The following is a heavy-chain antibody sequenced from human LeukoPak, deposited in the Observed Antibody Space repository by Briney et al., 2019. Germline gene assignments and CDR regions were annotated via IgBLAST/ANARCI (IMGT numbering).Heavy chain of an antibody. CDR1: GGSISSYY. J-gene: IGHJ4*02. CDR2: IYYSGST. Sequence: PSETLSLTCTVSGGSISSYYWSWIRQPPGKGLEWIGYIYYSGSTNYNPSLKSRVTISVDTSKNQFSLKLSSVTAADTAVYYCARDLILWFGEGGGFDYWGQGTLVTVSS. V-gene: IGHV4-59*01. D-gene: IGHD3-10*01. CDR3: ARDLILWFGEGGGFDY.